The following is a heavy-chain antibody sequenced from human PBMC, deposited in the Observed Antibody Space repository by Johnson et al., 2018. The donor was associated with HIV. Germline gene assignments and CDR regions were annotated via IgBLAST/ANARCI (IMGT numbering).Heavy chain of an antibody. Sequence: QVLLVESGGGLVKPGGSLRLSCAASGFTFSNAWMSWVRQAPGKGLEWVAVIWYDGSNKYYADSVKGLFTISRDNSKNTLYLQMNSLRVEDTAVYYCTTESMVRGVMGAFDIWGQGTMGTVSS. CDR1: GFTFSNAW. CDR3: TTESMVRGVMGAFDI. CDR2: IWYDGSNK. J-gene: IGHJ3*02. V-gene: IGHV3-33*08. D-gene: IGHD3-10*01.